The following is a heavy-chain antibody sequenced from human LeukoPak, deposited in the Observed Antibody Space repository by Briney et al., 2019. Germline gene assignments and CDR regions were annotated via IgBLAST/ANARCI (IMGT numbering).Heavy chain of an antibody. CDR1: GDTFNNYA. CDR2: IIPIFGTA. J-gene: IGHJ5*02. D-gene: IGHD5-12*01. Sequence: SVKVSCKASGDTFNNYAISWVRQAPGQGLEWMGGIIPIFGTANYAQKFQGRVTITADKSTSTAYMELSSLRSEDTAVYYCARGYSGYATQYNWFDPWGQGTLVTVSS. V-gene: IGHV1-69*06. CDR3: ARGYSGYATQYNWFDP.